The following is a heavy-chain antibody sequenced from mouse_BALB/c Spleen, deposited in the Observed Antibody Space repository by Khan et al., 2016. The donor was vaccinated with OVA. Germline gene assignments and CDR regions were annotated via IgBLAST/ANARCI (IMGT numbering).Heavy chain of an antibody. CDR1: GYSITSDYA. V-gene: IGHV3-2*02. J-gene: IGHJ4*01. CDR2: ISSTGST. CDR3: ARSLYYSDSYAMDY. D-gene: IGHD2-13*01. Sequence: EVQLQESGPGLVKPSQSLSLTCTVTGYSITSDYAWNWIRQFPGNKLEWMGYISSTGSTSYNPSLKSRLSITRDTSKNPFFLHLNSVTSEATATYYCARSLYYSDSYAMDYWGQGTSVTVSS.